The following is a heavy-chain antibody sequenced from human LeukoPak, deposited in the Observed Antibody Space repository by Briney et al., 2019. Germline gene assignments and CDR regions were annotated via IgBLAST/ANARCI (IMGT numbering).Heavy chain of an antibody. CDR3: AREGVMKGHYFDY. J-gene: IGHJ4*02. CDR1: GFTFDDYA. D-gene: IGHD2-21*01. CDR2: ISWNSGSI. V-gene: IGHV3-9*01. Sequence: GRSLRLSCAASGFTFDDYAMHWVRQAPGKGLEWVSGISWNSGSIGYADSVKGRFTISRDNAKNSLYLQMNSLRAEDTAVYYCAREGVMKGHYFDYWGQGTLVTVSS.